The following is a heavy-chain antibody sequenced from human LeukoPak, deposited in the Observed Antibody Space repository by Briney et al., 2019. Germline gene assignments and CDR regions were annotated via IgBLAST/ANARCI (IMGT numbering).Heavy chain of an antibody. CDR1: GFAFGHYT. V-gene: IGHV3-43*01. J-gene: IGHJ4*02. CDR3: ARGRGFGGVIVGDYFDY. Sequence: GSLRLSCAASGFAFGHYTMHWVRQAPGKGLEWVSLISWDGGNTYYADSVKGRFTISRDNSKNTLYLQMNSLRAEDTAVYYCARGRGFGGVIVGDYFDYWGQGTLVTVSS. CDR2: ISWDGGNT. D-gene: IGHD3-16*02.